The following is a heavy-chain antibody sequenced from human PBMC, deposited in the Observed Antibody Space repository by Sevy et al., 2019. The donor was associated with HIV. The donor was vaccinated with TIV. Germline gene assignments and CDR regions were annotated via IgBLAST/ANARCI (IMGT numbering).Heavy chain of an antibody. CDR2: LSFGCGEI. J-gene: IGHJ4*02. V-gene: IGHV3-23*01. CDR3: AREGCTKPHDY. Sequence: GGSLRLSCAASGFTFNKYSMSWVRQPPGKGLEWVATLSFGCGEINYADSVKGRFTISRDNSKNSFYLQMNNLRAEATDLYYCAREGCTKPHDYWGQGTLVTVSS. D-gene: IGHD2-8*01. CDR1: GFTFNKYS.